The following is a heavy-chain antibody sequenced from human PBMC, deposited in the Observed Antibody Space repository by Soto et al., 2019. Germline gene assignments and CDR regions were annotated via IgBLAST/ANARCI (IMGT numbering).Heavy chain of an antibody. Sequence: PSETLSLTCTVSGGSISTGGYYWSWIRQHPGKGLEWIGYIYHSGTTYYNPSLKSRVTISVDTSKNQFSLNLSSVTAADTAVYYCARRYGASFDYWGQGNMITVSS. CDR3: ARRYGASFDY. J-gene: IGHJ4*02. CDR1: GGSISTGGYY. CDR2: IYHSGTT. V-gene: IGHV4-31*03. D-gene: IGHD4-17*01.